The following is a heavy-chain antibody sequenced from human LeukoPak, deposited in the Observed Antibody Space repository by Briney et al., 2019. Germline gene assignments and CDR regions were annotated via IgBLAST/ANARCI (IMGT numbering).Heavy chain of an antibody. J-gene: IGHJ3*02. CDR1: GGSISSSSYY. V-gene: IGHV4-39*07. Sequence: SETLSLTCTVSGGSISSSSYYWGWIRQPPGKGLEWIGSIYYSGSTYYNPSLKSRVTISVNTSKNQFSLKLSSVTAADTAVYYCASTNSITMIVVVYAFDIWGQGTMVTVSS. CDR3: ASTNSITMIVVVYAFDI. CDR2: IYYSGST. D-gene: IGHD3-22*01.